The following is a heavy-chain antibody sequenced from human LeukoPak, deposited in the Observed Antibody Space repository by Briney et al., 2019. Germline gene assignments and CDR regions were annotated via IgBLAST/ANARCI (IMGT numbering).Heavy chain of an antibody. CDR1: GASISSGSYY. CDR2: NYISGAI. CDR3: ARGPYSYDSSGAFDI. V-gene: IGHV4-61*02. D-gene: IGHD3-22*01. J-gene: IGHJ3*02. Sequence: SQTLSLTCTVSGASISSGSYYWNWIRQSAGKGLEWIGRNYISGAINYNPSLASRATISVDTSKNQFSLNLSSVTAADTAVYFCARGPYSYDSSGAFDIWGQGTMVTVSS.